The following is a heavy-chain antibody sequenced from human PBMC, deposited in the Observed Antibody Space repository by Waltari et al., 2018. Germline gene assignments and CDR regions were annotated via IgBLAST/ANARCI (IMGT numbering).Heavy chain of an antibody. CDR2: IYYNATT. Sequence: QLQLQESGPGPVKPSETLSLTCAVSGCSISNSHYYWGGFLQPPGKGLVWIASIYYNATTYNNPSRKSRVSISVDTSKNTFSLELTSVTAADSAVHFCAATRQGGGVWGQGNLVTVSS. J-gene: IGHJ4*02. CDR1: GCSISNSHYY. CDR3: AATRQGGGV. V-gene: IGHV4-39*07.